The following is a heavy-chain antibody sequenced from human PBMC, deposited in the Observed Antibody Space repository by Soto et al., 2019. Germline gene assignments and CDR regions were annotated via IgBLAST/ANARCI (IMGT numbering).Heavy chain of an antibody. CDR1: GGSFTSNNW. CDR2: IYRTGST. V-gene: IGHV4-4*02. D-gene: IGHD1-7*01. CDR3: ASRDPGTSVDY. Sequence: LSLTCAVSGGSFTSNNWWTWVRQPPGQGLEWIGEIYRTGSTNYNPSLKSRVTISLDKSENQFSLKVTSLTVADTAVYYCASRDPGTSVDYWGQGTLVTVSS. J-gene: IGHJ4*02.